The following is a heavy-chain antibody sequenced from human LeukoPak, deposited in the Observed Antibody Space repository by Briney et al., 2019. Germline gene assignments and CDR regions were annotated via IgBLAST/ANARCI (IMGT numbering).Heavy chain of an antibody. Sequence: GGSLRLSCVASGFTFSDPWMTWVRQAPGKGLEWVGRIKSKTDGGTTDYAAPVKGRFTISRDDSKNTLYLQMNSLKTEDTAVYYCTTGGQWLLSNHYYYGMDVWGQGTTVTVSS. D-gene: IGHD3-3*01. CDR3: TTGGQWLLSNHYYYGMDV. J-gene: IGHJ6*02. V-gene: IGHV3-15*01. CDR2: IKSKTDGGTT. CDR1: GFTFSDPW.